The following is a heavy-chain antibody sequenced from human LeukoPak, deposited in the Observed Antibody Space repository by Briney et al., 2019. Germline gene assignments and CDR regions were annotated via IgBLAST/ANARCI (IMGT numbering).Heavy chain of an antibody. J-gene: IGHJ4*02. D-gene: IGHD1-26*01. Sequence: PSETLSLTCTVSDGSIGTYYWSWTRQPAGKGLEWIGRIYTSGTPTYNSPLKSRVTMSVDTPKNQLALKLKSVTAAAPALIFWTRDRGPFDSWGQGTLVTVSS. V-gene: IGHV4-4*07. CDR2: IYTSGTP. CDR1: DGSIGTYY. CDR3: TRDRGPFDS.